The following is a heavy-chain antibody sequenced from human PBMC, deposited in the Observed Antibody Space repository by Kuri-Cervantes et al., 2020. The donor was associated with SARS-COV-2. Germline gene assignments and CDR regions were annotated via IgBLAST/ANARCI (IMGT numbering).Heavy chain of an antibody. Sequence: ASVKVSCKASGYTFTSYYMHWVRQAPGQGLEWMGISNPSGGSTSYAQKFQGRVTMTRDTSTSTVYMELSSLRSEDTALYYCAKDFGTMVQGVIDYWGQGTLVTVSS. CDR2: SNPSGGST. CDR3: AKDFGTMVQGVIDY. CDR1: GYTFTSYY. V-gene: IGHV1-46*01. J-gene: IGHJ4*02. D-gene: IGHD3-10*01.